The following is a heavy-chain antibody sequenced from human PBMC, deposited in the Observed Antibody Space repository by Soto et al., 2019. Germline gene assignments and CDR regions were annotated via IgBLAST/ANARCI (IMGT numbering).Heavy chain of an antibody. D-gene: IGHD2-15*01. CDR1: GYTFTSYA. CDR2: INAGNGNT. Sequence: ASVKDSCKASGYTFTSYAMHWVRQAPGQRLEWMGWINAGNGNTKYSQKFQGRVTITRDTSASTAYMELSSLRSEDTAVYCCARGDIVVVVAAFDYWGQGTLVTVSS. J-gene: IGHJ4*02. CDR3: ARGDIVVVVAAFDY. V-gene: IGHV1-3*01.